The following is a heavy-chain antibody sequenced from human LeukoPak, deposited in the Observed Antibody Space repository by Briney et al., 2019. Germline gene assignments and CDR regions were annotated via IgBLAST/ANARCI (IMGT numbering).Heavy chain of an antibody. D-gene: IGHD2-2*01. CDR1: GFTVSSNY. CDR3: ARCSSTSCYFGY. CDR2: INSGGST. J-gene: IGHJ4*02. Sequence: GGSLRLSCAASGFTVSSNYMTWVRQAPGKGLEWVSFINSGGSTYYADSVKGRFTISRDNSKNTVYLQMNSLRAEDTGVYYCARCSSTSCYFGYWGQGTLVTVSS. V-gene: IGHV3-66*01.